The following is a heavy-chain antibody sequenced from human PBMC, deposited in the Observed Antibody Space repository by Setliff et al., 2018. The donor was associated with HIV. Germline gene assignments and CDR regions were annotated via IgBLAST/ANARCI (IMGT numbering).Heavy chain of an antibody. J-gene: IGHJ6*03. V-gene: IGHV1-46*01. Sequence: ASVKVSCKASGYTFTSYYMHWVRQAPGQGLEWMGIINPSGGSTSYAQKFQGRVTMTRDTSTSTVYMELSSLRSEDTAVYYCASPSNGDYFDYYYMDVWGEGTTVTVSS. CDR2: INPSGGST. D-gene: IGHD4-17*01. CDR1: GYTFTSYY. CDR3: ASPSNGDYFDYYYMDV.